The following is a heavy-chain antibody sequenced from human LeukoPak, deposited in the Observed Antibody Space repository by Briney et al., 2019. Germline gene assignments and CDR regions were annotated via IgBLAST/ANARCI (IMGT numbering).Heavy chain of an antibody. CDR1: GYTFTSYG. V-gene: IGHV1-18*01. J-gene: IGHJ4*02. Sequence: ASVKVSCKASGYTFTSYGISWVRQAPGQGLEWMGWISAYNGNTNYAQKLQGRVTMTTDTSTSTAYMELRSLRSDDTAVYYCARDVLRFSEWSQSDYWGQGTLVTVSS. CDR2: ISAYNGNT. CDR3: ARDVLRFSEWSQSDY. D-gene: IGHD3-3*01.